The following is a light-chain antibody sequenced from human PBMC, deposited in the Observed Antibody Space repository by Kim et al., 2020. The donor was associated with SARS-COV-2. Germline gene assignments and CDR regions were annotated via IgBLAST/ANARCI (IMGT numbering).Light chain of an antibody. J-gene: IGLJ1*01. CDR2: QDN. CDR1: KLGDKY. Sequence: SYELTQPPSVSVSPGQTASITCSGYKLGDKYVSWYQQKPGQSPVVILYQDNQRPSGIPERFSCSNSGNTATLTISGTQAMDEADYYWQAWDSSTHNYVFGAGTKVTVL. CDR3: QAWDSSTHNYV. V-gene: IGLV3-1*01.